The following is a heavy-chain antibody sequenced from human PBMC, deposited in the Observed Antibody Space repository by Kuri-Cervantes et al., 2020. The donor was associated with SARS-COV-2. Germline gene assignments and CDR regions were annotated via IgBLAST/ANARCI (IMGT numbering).Heavy chain of an antibody. CDR3: ARAAEGRYYFDY. CDR1: GYTFTGYY. CDR2: INPNSGGT. J-gene: IGHJ4*02. Sequence: ASVKASCKASGYTFTGYYMHWVRQAPGQGLEWMGWINPNSGGTNYAQKFQGRVTMTRDTSISTAYMELSRLRSDDTAVYYCARAAEGRYYFDYWGQGTLVTVSS. V-gene: IGHV1-2*02.